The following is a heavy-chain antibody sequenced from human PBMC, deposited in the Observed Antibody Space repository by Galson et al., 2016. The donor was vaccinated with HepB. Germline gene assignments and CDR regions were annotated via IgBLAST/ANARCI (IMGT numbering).Heavy chain of an antibody. D-gene: IGHD2-2*01. CDR2: IYPSGDTT. CDR3: VRESLPEFKYFDY. CDR1: GYTITSYY. V-gene: IGHV1-46*01. J-gene: IGHJ4*02. Sequence: SVKVSCKASGYTITSYYMHWVRQAPGQGLEWMGVIYPSGDTTNYSQRFRGRVTMTRDTSTNTVYMELSSLRSEDTAVYYCVRESLPEFKYFDYWCQGNLVTVSS.